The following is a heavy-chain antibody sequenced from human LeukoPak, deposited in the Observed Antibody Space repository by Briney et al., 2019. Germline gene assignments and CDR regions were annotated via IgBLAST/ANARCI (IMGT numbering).Heavy chain of an antibody. V-gene: IGHV1-2*02. CDR1: GYTFTGYY. D-gene: IGHD2-2*01. CDR2: INPNSGGT. CDR3: AREVYCSSTSCYYFDY. Sequence: GASVKVSCKASGYTFTGYYMHWVRQAPGQGLEWMGWINPNSGGTNYAQKFQGRVTMTRDTPISTAYMELSRLRSDDTAVYYCAREVYCSSTSCYYFDYWGQGTLVTVSS. J-gene: IGHJ4*02.